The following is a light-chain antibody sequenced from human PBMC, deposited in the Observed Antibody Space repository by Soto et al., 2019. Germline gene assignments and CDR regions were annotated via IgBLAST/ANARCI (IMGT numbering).Light chain of an antibody. CDR1: RSNIGSNT. J-gene: IGLJ3*02. Sequence: QSVLTQPPSASGTPGQGVTISCSGSRSNIGSNTVNWYQQLPGTAPKLLIFSNNQRPSGVPDRFSGSKSGTSASLAISGLQSEDEADYYCAVWDDSLNGLWVFGGGTKLTVL. CDR3: AVWDDSLNGLWV. V-gene: IGLV1-44*01. CDR2: SNN.